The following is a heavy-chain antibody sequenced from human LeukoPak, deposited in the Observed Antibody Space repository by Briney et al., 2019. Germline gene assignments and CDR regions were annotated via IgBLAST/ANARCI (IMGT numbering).Heavy chain of an antibody. CDR1: GFTVSSNY. V-gene: IGHV4-30-4*08. D-gene: IGHD2-15*01. Sequence: LRLSCAASGFTVSSNYMSWVRQPPGKGLEWIGYIYYSGSTYYNPSLKSRVTISVDTSKNQFSLKLSSVTAADTAVYYCARYSVGGYCSGGSCFPSDAFDIWGQGTMVTVSS. CDR2: IYYSGST. J-gene: IGHJ3*02. CDR3: ARYSVGGYCSGGSCFPSDAFDI.